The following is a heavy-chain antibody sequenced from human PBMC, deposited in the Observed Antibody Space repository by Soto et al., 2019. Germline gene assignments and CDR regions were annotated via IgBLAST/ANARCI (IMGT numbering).Heavy chain of an antibody. V-gene: IGHV3-23*01. CDR2: ISGSGGST. Sequence: EVQLLESGGGLVQPGGSLRLSCAASGFTFSSYAMSWVRQAPGKGLEWVSAISGSGGSTYYADSVKGRFTISRDNSKNTLYLQMNSLRAEDTAVYYCAKDRGYSGYEPLNWFDPWGQGTLVTVSS. CDR1: GFTFSSYA. D-gene: IGHD5-12*01. CDR3: AKDRGYSGYEPLNWFDP. J-gene: IGHJ5*02.